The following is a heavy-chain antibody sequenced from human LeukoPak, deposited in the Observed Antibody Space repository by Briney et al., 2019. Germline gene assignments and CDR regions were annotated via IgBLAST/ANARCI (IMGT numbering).Heavy chain of an antibody. Sequence: GASVKVSCKASGGTFSSYAISWVRQAPGQGLEWMGIINPSGGSTSYAQKFQGRVTMTRDTSTSTVYMELSSLRSEDTAVYYCARPKYYYDSSTFDYWGQGTLVTVSS. D-gene: IGHD3-22*01. V-gene: IGHV1-46*01. CDR1: GGTFSSYA. J-gene: IGHJ4*02. CDR3: ARPKYYYDSSTFDY. CDR2: INPSGGST.